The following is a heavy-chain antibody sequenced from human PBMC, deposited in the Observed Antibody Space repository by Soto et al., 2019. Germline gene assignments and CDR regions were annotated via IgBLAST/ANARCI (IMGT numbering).Heavy chain of an antibody. J-gene: IGHJ4*02. CDR2: ISSNGSHL. D-gene: IGHD6-6*01. V-gene: IGHV3-30*03. CDR1: GVTLSKSG. CDR3: VTGSGVLESL. Sequence: GSLRLSCAASGVTLSKSGIHWVRQAPGKGLQWVAVISSNGSHLFYADSVRGRFTVPRDNGNNTIYLQMDGLKSEDTGVYYCVTGSGVLESLWGQGTLVTVSS.